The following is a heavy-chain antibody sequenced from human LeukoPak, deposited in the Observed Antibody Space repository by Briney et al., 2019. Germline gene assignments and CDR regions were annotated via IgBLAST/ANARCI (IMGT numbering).Heavy chain of an antibody. J-gene: IGHJ3*02. CDR3: AKDLPYVVVIAIDDAFDI. CDR2: IRYDGSNK. CDR1: GFTFSSYG. D-gene: IGHD2-21*01. V-gene: IGHV3-30*02. Sequence: GGSLRLACAASGFTFSSYGMHRVRQAPGKGLEWVAFIRYDGSNKYYADSVKGRFTISRDNSKNTLYLQMNSLRAEDTAVYYCAKDLPYVVVIAIDDAFDIWGQGTMVTVSS.